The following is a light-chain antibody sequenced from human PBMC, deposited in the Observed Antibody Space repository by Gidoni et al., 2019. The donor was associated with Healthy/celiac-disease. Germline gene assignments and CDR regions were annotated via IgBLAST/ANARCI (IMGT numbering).Light chain of an antibody. J-gene: IGKJ1*01. CDR3: QQSYSTPWT. CDR2: AAS. V-gene: IGKV1-39*01. CDR1: QRISSY. Sequence: DIQMTQYPSSLSASVGDRVTITCRASQRISSYLNWYQQKPGKAPKLLIYAASSLQSGVPSRFSGSGSGTDFTLTISSLQPEYFATYYFQQSYSTPWTFGQGTKVEIK.